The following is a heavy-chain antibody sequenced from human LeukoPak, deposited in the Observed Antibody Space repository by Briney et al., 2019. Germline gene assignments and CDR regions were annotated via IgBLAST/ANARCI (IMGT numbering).Heavy chain of an antibody. CDR3: ARVKVGAMSFFDY. CDR2: INVEGSST. V-gene: IGHV3-74*01. D-gene: IGHD1-26*01. Sequence: PGGSLRLSCAASGFTFSNYWMNWVRQAPGKGLVWVSRINVEGSSTSYVDPVKGRFTISRDNAKNTLYLHMSGLRVEDTAVYYCARVKVGAMSFFDYWGQGTLVTVSS. J-gene: IGHJ4*02. CDR1: GFTFSNYW.